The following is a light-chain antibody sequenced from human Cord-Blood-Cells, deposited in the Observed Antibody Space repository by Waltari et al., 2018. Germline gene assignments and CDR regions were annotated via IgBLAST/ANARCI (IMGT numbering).Light chain of an antibody. CDR2: AAS. J-gene: IGKJ3*01. V-gene: IGKV1-8*01. Sequence: AIRMTQSPSSFSASTGARVTITFRASQGISSYLAWYQQKPGNAPKLLTYAASTLQSGVPSRFSGSGSGTDFTLTISCLQSEDFATYYCQQYYSYPLTFGPGTKVDIK. CDR3: QQYYSYPLT. CDR1: QGISSY.